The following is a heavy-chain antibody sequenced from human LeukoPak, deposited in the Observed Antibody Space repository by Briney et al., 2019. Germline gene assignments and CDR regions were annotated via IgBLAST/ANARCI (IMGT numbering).Heavy chain of an antibody. D-gene: IGHD6-19*01. CDR3: ARDAAVAGDYYYYYMDV. CDR1: DDSITIYY. Sequence: KSSETLSLTCTVSDDSITIYYWSWIRQPPGKGLEWIGYIYYSGSTNYNPSLKSRVTISVDTSKNQFSLKLSSVTAADTAVYYCARDAAVAGDYYYYYMDVWGKGTTVTVSS. CDR2: IYYSGST. V-gene: IGHV4-59*01. J-gene: IGHJ6*03.